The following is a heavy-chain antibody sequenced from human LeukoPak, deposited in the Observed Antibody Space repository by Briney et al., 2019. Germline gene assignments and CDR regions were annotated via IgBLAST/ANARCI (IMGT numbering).Heavy chain of an antibody. J-gene: IGHJ4*02. D-gene: IGHD1/OR15-1a*01. CDR2: INPKNGGT. CDR3: VREEFGPGNKQFDY. V-gene: IGHV1-2*02. CDR1: VYTDYY. Sequence: GASVTVSRKLSVYTDYYVHWMRQAPGHGLARVGGINPKNGGTECEQNFQGRVTMTMDTSITTFYMELSSLRSDDTAVYYCVREEFGPGNKQFDYWGQGTLVTVSS.